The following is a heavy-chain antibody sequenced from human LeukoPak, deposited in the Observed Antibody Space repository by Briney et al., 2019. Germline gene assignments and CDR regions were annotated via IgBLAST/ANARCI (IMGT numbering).Heavy chain of an antibody. Sequence: GGSLRLSCVGSGFTSIAYALTWARQAPGKGLEWVSGISGGGVTTYYVDSVKGRFTISRDNSKNTLYLQMNSLRADDTAIYYCARNQQLGGHSYYYYGMDVWGQGTTVTVSS. CDR3: ARNQQLGGHSYYYYGMDV. CDR1: GFTSIAYA. CDR2: ISGGGVTT. D-gene: IGHD3-16*01. J-gene: IGHJ6*02. V-gene: IGHV3-23*01.